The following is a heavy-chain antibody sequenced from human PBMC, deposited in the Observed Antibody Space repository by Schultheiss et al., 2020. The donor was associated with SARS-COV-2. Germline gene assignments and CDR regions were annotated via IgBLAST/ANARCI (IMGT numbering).Heavy chain of an antibody. CDR1: GFTFSSYA. V-gene: IGHV3-23*01. D-gene: IGHD3-22*01. CDR2: ISWNSGSI. Sequence: GGSLRLSCAASGFTFSSYAMSWVRQAPGKGLEWVSGISWNSGSIGYADSVKGRFTISRDNSKNTLYLQMNSLRAEDTAVYYCARNYYDSSGYQDYWGQGTLVTVSS. CDR3: ARNYYDSSGYQDY. J-gene: IGHJ4*02.